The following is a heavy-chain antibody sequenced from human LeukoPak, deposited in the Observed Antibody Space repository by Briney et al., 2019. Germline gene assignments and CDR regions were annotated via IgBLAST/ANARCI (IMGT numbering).Heavy chain of an antibody. V-gene: IGHV3-30-3*01. CDR3: ASEAATYWYFDL. CDR2: ISYDGSNK. D-gene: IGHD6-25*01. J-gene: IGHJ2*01. CDR1: GFTFSSYA. Sequence: GGSLRLSCAASGFTFSSYAMHWVRQAPGKGLEWVAVISYDGSNKYYADSVKGRFTISRDNSKNTLYLQMNSLRAEDTAVYYCASEAATYWYFDLWGRGTLVTVSS.